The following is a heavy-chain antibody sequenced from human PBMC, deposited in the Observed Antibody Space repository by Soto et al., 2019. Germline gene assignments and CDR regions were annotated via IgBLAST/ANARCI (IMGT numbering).Heavy chain of an antibody. V-gene: IGHV1-69*04. D-gene: IGHD2-2*01. J-gene: IGHJ5*02. CDR2: IIPILGIA. Sequence: GASVKVSCKASGGTFSSYTISWVRQAPGQGLEWMGRIIPILGIANYAQKFQGRVTITADKSTSTAYMELSSLRSEDTAVYYCARDRGQEVYCSSTSCHPWFDPWGQGTLVTVSS. CDR1: GGTFSSYT. CDR3: ARDRGQEVYCSSTSCHPWFDP.